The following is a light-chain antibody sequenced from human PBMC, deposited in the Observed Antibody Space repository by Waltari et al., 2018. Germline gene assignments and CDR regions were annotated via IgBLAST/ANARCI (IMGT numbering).Light chain of an antibody. CDR1: KASYTLMETPT. Sequence: DVVMTQSPLSLPVTLGQPAPSPAGLVKASYTLMETPTNWFHQRPGQSPRRLIYKVSNRYSGVPDRFSGSGSGTDFTLKISRVEAEDVGVYYCMQGTHWPRTFGQGTKVEIK. CDR2: KVS. V-gene: IGKV2-30*02. CDR3: MQGTHWPRT. J-gene: IGKJ1*01.